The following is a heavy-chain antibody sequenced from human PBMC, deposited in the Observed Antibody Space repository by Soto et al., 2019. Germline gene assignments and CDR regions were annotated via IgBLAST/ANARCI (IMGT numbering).Heavy chain of an antibody. D-gene: IGHD5-12*01. CDR3: ASRVEGLYSGNDRYYFDY. CDR1: GGSISTSAYY. CDR2: IYYSGTS. Sequence: SETLSLTCTVSGGSISTSAYYWGWIRQPPGKGPEWIGTIYYSGTSYHNPSLKSRVTISVDTAKNQFSLTLTSVTAADTAIYYCASRVEGLYSGNDRYYFDYWGQGTLVTVSS. V-gene: IGHV4-39*01. J-gene: IGHJ4*02.